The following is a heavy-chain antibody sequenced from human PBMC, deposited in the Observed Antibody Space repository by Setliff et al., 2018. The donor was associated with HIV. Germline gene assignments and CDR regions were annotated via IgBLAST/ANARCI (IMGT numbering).Heavy chain of an antibody. CDR2: INADGSIT. J-gene: IGHJ6*02. Sequence: GGSLRLSCGASGFTFSRYWMHWVRQTPGKGLVWVSRINADGSITDYADSVKGRFTISRDNAKNTLYMQMNSLRAEDTAVYYCARPYTVWVYGMDVWGQGTTVTVSS. CDR1: GFTFSRYW. V-gene: IGHV3-74*01. D-gene: IGHD2-8*01. CDR3: ARPYTVWVYGMDV.